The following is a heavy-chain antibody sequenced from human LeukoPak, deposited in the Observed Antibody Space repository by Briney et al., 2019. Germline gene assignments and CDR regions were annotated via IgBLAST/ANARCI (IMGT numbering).Heavy chain of an antibody. Sequence: PGRSLRLSCAASGFSLNNFGVHWVRQAPGKGLEWVAVISHDGTFQSYADSVKGRFTISRDTSKNTLYLDMNSLRAEDTALFYCARDRDFYFEYWGQGTLVSVSS. J-gene: IGHJ4*02. V-gene: IGHV3-33*01. CDR2: ISHDGTFQ. CDR3: ARDRDFYFEY. CDR1: GFSLNNFG. D-gene: IGHD3-9*01.